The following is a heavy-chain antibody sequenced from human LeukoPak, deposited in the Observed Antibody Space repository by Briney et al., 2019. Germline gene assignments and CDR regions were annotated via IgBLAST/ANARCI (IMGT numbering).Heavy chain of an antibody. D-gene: IGHD3-22*01. Sequence: SVKVSCKASGGTFSSYAISWVRQAPGQGLEWMGRIIPILGIANYAQKFQGRATITADKSTSTAYMELSSLRSEDTAVYYCARDHHPYYYDSSGYYPFDYWGQGTLVTVSS. V-gene: IGHV1-69*04. CDR3: ARDHHPYYYDSSGYYPFDY. J-gene: IGHJ4*02. CDR1: GGTFSSYA. CDR2: IIPILGIA.